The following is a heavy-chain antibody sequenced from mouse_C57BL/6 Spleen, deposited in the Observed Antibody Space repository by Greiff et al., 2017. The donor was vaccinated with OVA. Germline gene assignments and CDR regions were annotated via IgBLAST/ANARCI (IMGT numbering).Heavy chain of an antibody. CDR3: ARDTTVVARWYFDV. D-gene: IGHD1-1*01. CDR2: INPGSGGT. J-gene: IGHJ1*03. CDR1: GYAFTNYL. V-gene: IGHV1-54*01. Sequence: QVQLQQSGAELVRPGTSVKVSCKASGYAFTNYLIEWVKQRPGQGLEWIGVINPGSGGTNYNEKFKGKATLTADKSSSTAYMQLSSLTSEDSAVYFCARDTTVVARWYFDVWGTGTTVTVSS.